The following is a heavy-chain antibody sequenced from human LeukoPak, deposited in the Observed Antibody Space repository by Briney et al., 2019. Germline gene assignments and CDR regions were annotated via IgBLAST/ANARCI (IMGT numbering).Heavy chain of an antibody. CDR2: IWNDGSNK. Sequence: GGSLRLSCVASGFMFSVYGMHWVRQAPGKGLEWVAVIWNDGSNKYYADSVKGRFPISRDNSKNTLYLQMNSLRAEDTAVYSCARASGPFDYWGQGTLVTVSS. CDR3: ARASGPFDY. D-gene: IGHD3-10*01. J-gene: IGHJ4*02. V-gene: IGHV3-33*01. CDR1: GFMFSVYG.